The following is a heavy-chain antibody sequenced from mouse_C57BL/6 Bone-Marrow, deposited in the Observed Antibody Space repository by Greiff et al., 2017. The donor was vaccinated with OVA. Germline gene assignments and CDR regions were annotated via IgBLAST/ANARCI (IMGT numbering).Heavy chain of an antibody. Sequence: VQLQQSGAELVKPGASVKISCKASGFAFSSYWMNWVKQRPGKGLEWIGQIYPGDGDTNYNGKFKGKATLTADNSSSTAYLQLSRLTSEDSAVYFCARGGGSAEDYWGQGTTLTVSS. CDR1: GFAFSSYW. V-gene: IGHV1-80*01. CDR2: IYPGDGDT. J-gene: IGHJ2*01. CDR3: ARGGGSAEDY. D-gene: IGHD1-1*02.